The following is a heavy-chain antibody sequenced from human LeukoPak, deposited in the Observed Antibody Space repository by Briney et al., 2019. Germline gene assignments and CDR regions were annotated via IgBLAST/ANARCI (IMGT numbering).Heavy chain of an antibody. J-gene: IGHJ6*02. CDR1: GGSFSGYY. CDR2: INHSGST. CDR3: ARGRWRMDV. V-gene: IGHV4-34*01. Sequence: SETLSLTCAVYGGSFSGYYWSWSRQPPGKGLEWIGEINHSGSTNYNPSLKSRVTISVDTSKNQFSLKLSSVTAADTAVYYCARGRWRMDVWGQGTTVTVSS. D-gene: IGHD5-24*01.